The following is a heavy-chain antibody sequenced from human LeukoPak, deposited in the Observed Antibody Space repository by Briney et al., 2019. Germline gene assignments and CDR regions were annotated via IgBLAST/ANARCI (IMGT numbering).Heavy chain of an antibody. CDR1: GFTFNRYA. J-gene: IGHJ4*02. V-gene: IGHV3-23*01. D-gene: IGHD2-21*02. CDR2: ISDSGGST. CDR3: AKIAPWGKVTATDGFDY. Sequence: GGSLRLSCAASGFTFNRYAMSWVRQAPGKGLECVSGISDSGGSTYYADSVKGQLTISRDNSKKTLYLQMNSLRAEDTAVYYCAKIAPWGKVTATDGFDYWGQGTLVLVSS.